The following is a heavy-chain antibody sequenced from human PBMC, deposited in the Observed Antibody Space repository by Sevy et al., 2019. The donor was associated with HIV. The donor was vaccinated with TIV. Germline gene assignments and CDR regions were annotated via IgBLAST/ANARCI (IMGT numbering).Heavy chain of an antibody. J-gene: IGHJ4*02. CDR3: AIEYTRWPPYYFDY. CDR1: GFTFSSYW. CDR2: IKQDGSEK. Sequence: GGSLRLSCAASGFTFSSYWMSWVRQAPGKGLEWVANIKQDGSEKYYVDSVKGRFTITRDNAKNSLYLQMNSLRAEDTAVYYCAIEYTRWPPYYFDYWGQGTLVTVSS. D-gene: IGHD4-17*01. V-gene: IGHV3-7*01.